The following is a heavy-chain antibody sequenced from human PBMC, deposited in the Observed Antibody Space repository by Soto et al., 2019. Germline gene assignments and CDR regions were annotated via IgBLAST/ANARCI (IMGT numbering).Heavy chain of an antibody. J-gene: IGHJ4*02. Sequence: PGGSLRLSCAASGFTVSSNYMSWVRQAPGKGLEWVSVIYSGGSTYYADSVKGRFTISRDNSKNTLYLQMNSLRAEDTAVYYCARDLPGSGSYYKPQPLDYWGQGTLVTVSS. D-gene: IGHD3-10*01. V-gene: IGHV3-66*01. CDR1: GFTVSSNY. CDR3: ARDLPGSGSYYKPQPLDY. CDR2: IYSGGST.